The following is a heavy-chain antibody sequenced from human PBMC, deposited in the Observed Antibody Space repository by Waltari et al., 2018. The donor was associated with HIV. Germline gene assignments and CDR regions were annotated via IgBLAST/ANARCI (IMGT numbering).Heavy chain of an antibody. Sequence: EVPLAQSVAVVKKPGESLKISCKGSGDSFTSYWIGWVIQMPGKGLEWMGIIYPGDSDTRYSPSFQGQVTISADKSISTAYLQWSSLKASDTAMYYCARQGGHSNWAFDIWGQGTMVTVSS. CDR1: GDSFTSYW. D-gene: IGHD4-4*01. J-gene: IGHJ3*02. CDR2: IYPGDSDT. CDR3: ARQGGHSNWAFDI. V-gene: IGHV5-51*01.